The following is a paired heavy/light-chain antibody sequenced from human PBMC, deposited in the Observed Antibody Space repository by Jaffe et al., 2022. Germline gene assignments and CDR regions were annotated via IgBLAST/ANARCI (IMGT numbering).Heavy chain of an antibody. CDR3: AKDQILLWFRDPLSGFDY. J-gene: IGHJ4*02. CDR2: ISYDGSNK. Sequence: QVQLVESGGGVVQPGRSLRLSCAASGFTFSSYGMHWVRQAPGKGLEWVAVISYDGSNKYYADSVKGRFTISRDNSKNTLYLQMNSLRAEDTAVYYCAKDQILLWFRDPLSGFDYWGQGTLVTVSS. CDR1: GFTFSSYG. V-gene: IGHV3-30*18. D-gene: IGHD3-10*01.
Light chain of an antibody. CDR2: DDS. CDR3: QVWDSSSDSVV. Sequence: SYVLTQPPSVSVAPGQTARITCGGNNIGSKSVHWYQQKPGQAPVLVVYDDSDRPSGIPERFSGSNSGNTATLTISRVEAGDEADYYCQVWDSSSDSVVFGGGTKLTVL. V-gene: IGLV3-21*02. J-gene: IGLJ2*01. CDR1: NIGSKS.